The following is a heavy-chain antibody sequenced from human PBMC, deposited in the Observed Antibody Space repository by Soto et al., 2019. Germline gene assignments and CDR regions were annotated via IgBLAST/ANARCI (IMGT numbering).Heavy chain of an antibody. Sequence: GGSLRRSCAASGFTVSSYAMSWVREAPGKGLEWVSAISGSGGSTYYADSVKGRFTISRDNSKNTLYLQMNSLRAEDTAVYYCAKRAPGYCTNGVCYFDYWGQGTLVTVSS. CDR1: GFTVSSYA. CDR2: ISGSGGST. D-gene: IGHD2-8*01. V-gene: IGHV3-23*01. CDR3: AKRAPGYCTNGVCYFDY. J-gene: IGHJ4*02.